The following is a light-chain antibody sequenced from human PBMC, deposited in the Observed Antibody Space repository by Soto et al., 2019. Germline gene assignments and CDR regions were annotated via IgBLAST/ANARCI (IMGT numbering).Light chain of an antibody. V-gene: IGKV3-20*01. CDR2: GAS. J-gene: IGKJ1*01. CDR1: QSVTSNY. CDR3: QQYDDSPLT. Sequence: EIVLTQSPGTLSLSPGERATLSCRASQSVTSNYLAWYQQKPGQATRLLVYGASSRATGIPDRFSGTGSGTDFTLTISRLEPEDFAVYYCQQYDDSPLTVGRGTTVEVK.